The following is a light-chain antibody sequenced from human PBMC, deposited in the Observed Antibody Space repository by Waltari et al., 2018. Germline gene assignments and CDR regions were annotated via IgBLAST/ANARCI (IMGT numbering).Light chain of an antibody. J-gene: IGLJ3*02. CDR2: AVS. CDR3: TSYTSRITWV. CDR1: SSDIATYNY. V-gene: IGLV2-14*01. Sequence: QSALTQPASVSGSPGQSITISCTGTSSDIATYNYVSWYQQHPGKAPRLMIFAVSNRPSGVSNRFSGSKSGNTASLTISGLQPEDEGDYYCTSYTSRITWVFGGGTKLTVL.